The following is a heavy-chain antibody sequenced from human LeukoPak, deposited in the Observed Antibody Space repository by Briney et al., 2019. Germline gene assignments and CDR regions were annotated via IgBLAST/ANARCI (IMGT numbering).Heavy chain of an antibody. V-gene: IGHV1-2*02. CDR2: INPNSGGT. J-gene: IGHJ4*02. CDR3: AKTYYYGSGSYYFLYYFDY. CDR1: GYTFTGYY. Sequence: ASVKASCKASGYTFTGYYMHWVRQAPGQGLEWMGWINPNSGGTNYAQKFQGRVAMTRDTSISTAYMELSRLRSDDTAVYYCAKTYYYGSGSYYFLYYFDYWGQGTLVTVSS. D-gene: IGHD3-10*01.